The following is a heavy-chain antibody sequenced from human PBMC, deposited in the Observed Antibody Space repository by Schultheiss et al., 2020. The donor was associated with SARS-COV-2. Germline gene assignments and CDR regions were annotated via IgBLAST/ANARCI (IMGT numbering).Heavy chain of an antibody. CDR1: GYTFTSYG. J-gene: IGHJ4*02. V-gene: IGHV1-69*05. CDR3: ATGYTCSY. D-gene: IGHD1-20*01. Sequence: SVKVSCKASGYTFTSYGISWVRQAPGQGLEWMGGIIPIFGTANYAQKFQGRVTITRDTSASTASMELSSLRAEDTAVYYCATGYTCSYWGQGTLVTVSS. CDR2: IIPIFGTA.